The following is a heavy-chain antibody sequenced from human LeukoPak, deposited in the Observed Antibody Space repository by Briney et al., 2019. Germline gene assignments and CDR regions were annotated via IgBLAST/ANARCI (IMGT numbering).Heavy chain of an antibody. CDR1: GFTFRSYA. CDR3: AKGYCSGTNCQPRLGLDD. D-gene: IGHD2-2*01. J-gene: IGHJ4*02. Sequence: GGSLRLSCAASGFTFRSYAMSWVRQAPGKGLEWVSSISVSGTYTYYADSVKGRFTISRDNSKNTLYLQMNSLRAEDTAVYYCAKGYCSGTNCQPRLGLDDWGQGTLVTVSS. V-gene: IGHV3-23*01. CDR2: ISVSGTYT.